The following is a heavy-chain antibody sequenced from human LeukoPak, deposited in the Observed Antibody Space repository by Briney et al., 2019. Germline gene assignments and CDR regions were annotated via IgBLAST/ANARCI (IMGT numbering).Heavy chain of an antibody. D-gene: IGHD1-26*01. V-gene: IGHV1-69*04. J-gene: IGHJ6*02. Sequence: SVKVSCKASGDTFNNYVFAWVRQVPGQGLEWMGRISPTLGLTNYAQKFRGRVTFTADKSTNTIYMEKTSLTSDDTAVYYCARAEQLGDNRDYSYYGMDVWGQGTTVIVSS. CDR1: GDTFNNYV. CDR3: ARAEQLGDNRDYSYYGMDV. CDR2: ISPTLGLT.